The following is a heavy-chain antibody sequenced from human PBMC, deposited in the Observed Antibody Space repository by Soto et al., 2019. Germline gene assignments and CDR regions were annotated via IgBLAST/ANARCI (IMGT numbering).Heavy chain of an antibody. V-gene: IGHV3-30*03. CDR1: GFTFSSYG. Sequence: QVQLVESGGGVVQPGRSLRLSCAASGFTFSSYGMQWVRQAPGKGLEWVAVISFDGSIQLYADSVKGRFTISRDNYESTLYLQMTSLRPDDTAVYYCATGANFYYDTSRYWGQGTLVTVSS. CDR2: ISFDGSIQ. CDR3: ATGANFYYDTSRY. D-gene: IGHD3-22*01. J-gene: IGHJ4*02.